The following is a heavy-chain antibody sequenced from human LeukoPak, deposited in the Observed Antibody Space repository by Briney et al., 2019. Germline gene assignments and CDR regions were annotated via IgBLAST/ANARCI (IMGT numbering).Heavy chain of an antibody. V-gene: IGHV4-34*01. CDR1: GGSFSGYY. D-gene: IGHD1-20*01. J-gene: IGHJ6*02. CDR2: INHSGST. CDR3: ARGLDNWNPYYYYGMDV. Sequence: SETLSLTRAVYGGSFSGYYWSWIRQPPGKGLEWIGEINHSGSTNYNPSLKSRVTISVDTSKNQFSLKLSSVTAADTAVYYCARGLDNWNPYYYYGMDVWGQGTTVTVSS.